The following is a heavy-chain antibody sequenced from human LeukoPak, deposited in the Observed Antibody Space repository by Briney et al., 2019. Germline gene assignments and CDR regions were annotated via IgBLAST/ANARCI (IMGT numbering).Heavy chain of an antibody. CDR3: ASGMIEFDY. CDR1: GFTFDDYA. V-gene: IGHV3-9*01. D-gene: IGHD1-14*01. J-gene: IGHJ4*02. CDR2: ISWNSGSI. Sequence: SLRLSCAASGFTFDDYAMHWVRQAPGKGLEWVSGISWNSGSIGYADSVKGRFTISRDNAKNSLYLQMNSLRAEDTALYYCASGMIEFDYWGQGTLVTVSS.